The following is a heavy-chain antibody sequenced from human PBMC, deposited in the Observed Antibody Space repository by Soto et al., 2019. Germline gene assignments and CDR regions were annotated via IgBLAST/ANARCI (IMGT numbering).Heavy chain of an antibody. CDR1: GGSINSGSYH. CDR3: AGGPRGVPNWFDP. D-gene: IGHD2-2*01. CDR2: IYCSGSS. V-gene: IGHV4-31*03. Sequence: QVQLQEAGPGLVKPSQTLSLTCTVSGGSINSGSYHWTWIRQHPGKGLEWIVYIYCSGSSKCNTSPKSRGTNSVDTSKNQLSLELPSVTAADTAVYYCAGGPRGVPNWFDPWGQGTLVTVSS. J-gene: IGHJ5*02.